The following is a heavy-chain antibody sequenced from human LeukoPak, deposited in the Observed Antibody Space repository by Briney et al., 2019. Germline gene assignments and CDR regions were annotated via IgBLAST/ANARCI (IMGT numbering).Heavy chain of an antibody. CDR2: IRFDGSYK. V-gene: IGHV3-30*02. CDR1: GFTFSSYD. D-gene: IGHD3-16*01. Sequence: GGSLRLSCAASGFTFSSYDMHWVRQAPGKGLEWVTFIRFDGSYKYYADSVKGRFTISRDNAKNSLYLQMNSLRAEDTAVYYCARDRGLGAFDIWGQGTMVTVSS. J-gene: IGHJ3*02. CDR3: ARDRGLGAFDI.